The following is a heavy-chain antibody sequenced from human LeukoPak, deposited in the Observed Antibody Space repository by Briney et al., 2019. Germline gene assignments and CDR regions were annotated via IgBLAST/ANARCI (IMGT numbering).Heavy chain of an antibody. CDR1: GYTFTSYA. CDR3: ARDMITFGGVIGINWFDP. Sequence: ASVKVSCKASGYTFTSYAMHWVRQAPGQSLEWMGWINAGNGNTKYSQKFQGRVTITRDTSASTAYMDLSSLRSEDTAVYYCARDMITFGGVIGINWFDPWGQGTLDTVSS. CDR2: INAGNGNT. V-gene: IGHV1-3*01. D-gene: IGHD3-16*02. J-gene: IGHJ5*02.